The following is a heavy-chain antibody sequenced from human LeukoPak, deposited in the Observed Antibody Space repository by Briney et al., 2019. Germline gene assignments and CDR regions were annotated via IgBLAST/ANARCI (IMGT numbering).Heavy chain of an antibody. J-gene: IGHJ3*02. D-gene: IGHD3-3*01. CDR3: ARDAFSRISIFGVVSDAFDI. V-gene: IGHV3-7*01. Sequence: PGGSLRLSCAASGFSFSSYWMTWVRQAPGKGLEWVANIKQDGSEKYYVYSVKGRFTIFRDNAKNSLYLQMNSLRAEDTAVYYCARDAFSRISIFGVVSDAFDIWGQGTKVTVSS. CDR2: IKQDGSEK. CDR1: GFSFSSYW.